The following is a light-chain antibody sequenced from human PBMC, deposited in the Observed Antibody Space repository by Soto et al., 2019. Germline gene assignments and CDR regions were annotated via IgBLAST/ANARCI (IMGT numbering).Light chain of an antibody. V-gene: IGKV1-17*03. J-gene: IGKJ5*01. Sequence: DIQMTQSPSSMSASVGDRFTITCRASQAISNFVAWFQQKPGKAPQRLIYGSSSLHSGVPSRFSGSGSGTEFTLTISSLQPEDFATYYCLQHKSYHITFGQGTRLEIK. CDR3: LQHKSYHIT. CDR1: QAISNF. CDR2: GSS.